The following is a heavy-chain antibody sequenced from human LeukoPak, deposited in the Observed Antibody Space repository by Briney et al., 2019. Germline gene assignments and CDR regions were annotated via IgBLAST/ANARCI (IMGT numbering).Heavy chain of an antibody. V-gene: IGHV1-69*13. CDR3: ASAGPYCSGGSCYGWFDP. Sequence: SVKVSCKASGYTFTSYGISWVRQAPGQGLEWMGGIIPIFGTANYAQKFQGRVTITADESTSTAYMELSSLRSEDTAVYYCASAGPYCSGGSCYGWFDPWGQGTLVTVSS. J-gene: IGHJ5*02. CDR1: GYTFTSYG. D-gene: IGHD2-15*01. CDR2: IIPIFGTA.